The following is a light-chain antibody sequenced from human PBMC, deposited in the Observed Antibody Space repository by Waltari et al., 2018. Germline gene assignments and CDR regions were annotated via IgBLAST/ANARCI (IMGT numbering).Light chain of an antibody. CDR1: SSDVGGYNN. Sequence: QSALTQPPSASGSPGQSVTISCTGTSSDVGGYNNFSWYQQHPGKAPKLMIYEVSKRPSGVPDRFSGSKSGNTASLTVSGLQAEDEADYYCTSYASSNSVVFGGGTKLTVL. CDR2: EVS. CDR3: TSYASSNSVV. V-gene: IGLV2-8*01. J-gene: IGLJ2*01.